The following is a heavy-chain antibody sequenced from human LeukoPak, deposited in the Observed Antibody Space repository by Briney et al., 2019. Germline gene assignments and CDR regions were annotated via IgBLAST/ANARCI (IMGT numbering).Heavy chain of an antibody. Sequence: SETLSLTCTVSGGSISSGGYYWSWIRQHPGKGLEWIGYVYYSGSTSYSPSLKSRVTMSADTSKNQFSLKLSSVTAADTAVYYCARKSLTTVTTSYFNYWGQGTLVTVSS. V-gene: IGHV4-61*08. J-gene: IGHJ4*02. D-gene: IGHD4-17*01. CDR3: ARKSLTTVTTSYFNY. CDR2: VYYSGST. CDR1: GGSISSGGYY.